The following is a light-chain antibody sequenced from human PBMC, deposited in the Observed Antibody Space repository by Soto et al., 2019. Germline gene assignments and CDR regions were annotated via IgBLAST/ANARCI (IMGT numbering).Light chain of an antibody. V-gene: IGLV1-47*01. CDR2: RDD. J-gene: IGLJ2*01. CDR3: AAWDDSLRAPV. CDR1: SSNIGSNY. Sequence: QSVLTQPPSASATPGQRITISCFGSSSNIGSNYGYWYQQLPGTAPKLLISRDDERPSGVPDRFSGSKSSTSASLAISGGRSEDEADYFCAAWDDSLRAPVFGGGTKVTVL.